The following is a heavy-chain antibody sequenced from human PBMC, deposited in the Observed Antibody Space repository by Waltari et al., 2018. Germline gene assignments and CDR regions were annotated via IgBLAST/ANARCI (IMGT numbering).Heavy chain of an antibody. D-gene: IGHD3-22*01. V-gene: IGHV3-30-3*01. CDR1: GFTFSSYA. CDR2: ISYDGSNK. Sequence: QVQLVESGGGVVQPGRSLRLSCAASGFTFSSYAMHWVRQAPGKGLEWVAVISYDGSNKYYADSVKGRFTISRDNSKNTLYLQMNSLRAEDTAVYYCAREEDSSGYYYPGYYGMDVWGQGTTVTVSS. J-gene: IGHJ6*02. CDR3: AREEDSSGYYYPGYYGMDV.